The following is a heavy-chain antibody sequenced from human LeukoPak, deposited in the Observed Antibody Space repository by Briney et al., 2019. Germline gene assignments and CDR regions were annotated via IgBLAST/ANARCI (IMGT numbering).Heavy chain of an antibody. Sequence: GGSLRLSCAASGFTFSNAWMSWVRQAPGKGLEWVGRIKSKTDGGTTDYAAPVKGRFIISRDDSKNTLYLQMNSLKTEDTAVYYCVTVVVPAAIHIYYYYYMDVWGKGTTVTVSS. V-gene: IGHV3-15*01. CDR2: IKSKTDGGTT. CDR3: VTVVVPAAIHIYYYYYMDV. CDR1: GFTFSNAW. J-gene: IGHJ6*03. D-gene: IGHD2-2*02.